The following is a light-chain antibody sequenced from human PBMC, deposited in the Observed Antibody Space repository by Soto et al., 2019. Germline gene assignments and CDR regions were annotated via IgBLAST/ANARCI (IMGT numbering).Light chain of an antibody. Sequence: EIVLTQSPGTLSLSPGERATLSCRASQSVSSSSYLAWYQQKPGQAPRLLIYGASSRATGIPDRFSGSGSRTDFTLNISRLAPEDFAVYYCQQYGSSLTFGGGTKVEIK. CDR3: QQYGSSLT. V-gene: IGKV3-20*01. CDR1: QSVSSSSY. CDR2: GAS. J-gene: IGKJ4*01.